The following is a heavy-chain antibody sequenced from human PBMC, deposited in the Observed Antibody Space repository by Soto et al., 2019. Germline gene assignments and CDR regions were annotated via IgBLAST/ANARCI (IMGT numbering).Heavy chain of an antibody. Sequence: SETLSLTCTVSGGSISSGDYYWSWIRQPPGKGLEWIGYIYYSGSTYYNPSLKSRVTISVDTSKNQFSLKLSSVTAADTAVYYCARGGENEYFQHWGQGTLVTVSS. CDR2: IYYSGST. CDR3: ARGGENEYFQH. CDR1: GGSISSGDYY. V-gene: IGHV4-30-4*01. D-gene: IGHD3-16*01. J-gene: IGHJ1*01.